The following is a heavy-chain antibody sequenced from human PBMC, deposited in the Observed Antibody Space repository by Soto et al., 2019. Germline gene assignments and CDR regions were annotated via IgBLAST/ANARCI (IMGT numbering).Heavy chain of an antibody. CDR3: ARVAHSADPRKYSDY. V-gene: IGHV3-72*01. Sequence: EVQLVESGGGLVQPGGSLRLSCAASGFTFSDYYMDWVRQAPGKGLEWVCRIRNKANRYCTEYAASVKGRYTISRDDSNTSLYLQMNSLKTENTAGYDCARVAHSADPRKYSDYCGPGTLVSVSS. D-gene: IGHD5-18*01. CDR2: IRNKANRYCT. CDR1: GFTFSDYY. J-gene: IGHJ4*02.